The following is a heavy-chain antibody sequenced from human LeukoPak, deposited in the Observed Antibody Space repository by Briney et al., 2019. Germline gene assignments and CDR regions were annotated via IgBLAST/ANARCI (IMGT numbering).Heavy chain of an antibody. J-gene: IGHJ4*02. CDR1: GFTFSSYA. CDR2: INNSGGST. D-gene: IGHD1-1*01. V-gene: IGHV3-23*01. Sequence: TGGSLRLSCAASGFTFSSYAMSWVRQAPGTGLEWVSLINNSGGSTYYADSVKGRFTISRDNAKNSLYLQMNSLKAEDTALYYCAKGGTSLSKPSDYWGQGTLVTVSS. CDR3: AKGGTSLSKPSDY.